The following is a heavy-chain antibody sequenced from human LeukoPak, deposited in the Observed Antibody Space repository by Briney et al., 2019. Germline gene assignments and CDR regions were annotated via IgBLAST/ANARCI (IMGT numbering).Heavy chain of an antibody. V-gene: IGHV4-38-2*02. CDR2: IYHSGIT. J-gene: IGHJ3*02. CDR1: DYSISSGYGYY. D-gene: IGHD2-2*01. Sequence: PSETLSLTCTVSDYSISSGYGYYWGWIRQPPGKGLEWIGNIYHSGITYYNHFNSSLKSRVTIPIDTSKNQFSLRLTSVTAADTAVYYCARIYCSSTSCYDSRGAFDIWGQGTMVTVSS. CDR3: ARIYCSSTSCYDSRGAFDI.